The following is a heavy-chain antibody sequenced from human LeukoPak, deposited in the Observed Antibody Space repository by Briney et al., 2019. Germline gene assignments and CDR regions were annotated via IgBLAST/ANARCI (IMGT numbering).Heavy chain of an antibody. CDR2: ISGSGGST. Sequence: GGTLRLSCAASGFTFSSYGMSWVRQAPGKGLEWVSAISGSGGSTYYADSVKGRFTISRDNSKNTLYLQMNSLRAEDTAVYYCARFLGYCSSTSCYAFDYWGQGTLVTVSS. CDR1: GFTFSSYG. J-gene: IGHJ4*02. CDR3: ARFLGYCSSTSCYAFDY. D-gene: IGHD2-2*01. V-gene: IGHV3-23*01.